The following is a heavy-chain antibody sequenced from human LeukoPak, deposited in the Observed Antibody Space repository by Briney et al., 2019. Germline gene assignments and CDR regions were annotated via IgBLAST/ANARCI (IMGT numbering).Heavy chain of an antibody. V-gene: IGHV3-64*01. J-gene: IGHJ4*02. D-gene: IGHD2-15*01. Sequence: GGSLRLSCAASGFTFSTYAMHWVRQAPGKGLEYVSSITSNGDNTFYANSVKGRFTISRDNSKNTLYLQMGSQRAEDMAVYYCARDRSGSGDYWGQGTLVTVSS. CDR1: GFTFSTYA. CDR3: ARDRSGSGDY. CDR2: ITSNGDNT.